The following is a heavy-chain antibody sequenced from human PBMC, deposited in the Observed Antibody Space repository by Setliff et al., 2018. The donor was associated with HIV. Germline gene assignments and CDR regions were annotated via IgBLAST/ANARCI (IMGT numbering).Heavy chain of an antibody. CDR3: ARLDYVWGSYYY. Sequence: PSETLSLTCTVSGGSISSSSYYWGWIRQPPGKGLEWIGSIYYSGSTYYNPSLKSRVTISVDTSKNQFSLKLSSVTAADTAVYYCARLDYVWGSYYYWGQGTLVTVSS. V-gene: IGHV4-39*01. D-gene: IGHD3-16*01. CDR1: GGSISSSSYY. CDR2: IYYSGST. J-gene: IGHJ4*02.